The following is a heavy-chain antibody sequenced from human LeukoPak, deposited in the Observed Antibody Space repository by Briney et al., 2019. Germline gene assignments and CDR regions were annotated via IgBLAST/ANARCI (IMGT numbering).Heavy chain of an antibody. D-gene: IGHD1-26*01. Sequence: GGSLRLSCAASGFTFNSYAMAWVRQAPEKGLEWVSSITDSGISTYYANSVKGRFTISRDNSKNTLYLQMNSLRAEDTAVYYCAKGLRGNYDYWGQGALVTVSS. CDR3: AKGLRGNYDY. V-gene: IGHV3-23*01. CDR1: GFTFNSYA. J-gene: IGHJ4*02. CDR2: ITDSGIST.